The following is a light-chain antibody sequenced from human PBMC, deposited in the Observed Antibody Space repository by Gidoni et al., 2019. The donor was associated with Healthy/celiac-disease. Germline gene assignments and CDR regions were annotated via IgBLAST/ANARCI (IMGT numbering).Light chain of an antibody. Sequence: EIVLTQSPGTLSLSLGERATLSCRASQSVSRTYLAWYQQKPGQAPRLLIYGASSRATGIPDRFSGSGSGTDFTLTISRLEPEDFAVYHCQHYGGSPTFGGGTKVEIK. CDR2: GAS. V-gene: IGKV3-20*01. CDR1: QSVSRTY. CDR3: QHYGGSPT. J-gene: IGKJ4*01.